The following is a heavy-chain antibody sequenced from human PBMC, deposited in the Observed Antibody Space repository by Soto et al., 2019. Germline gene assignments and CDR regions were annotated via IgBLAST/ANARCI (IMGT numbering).Heavy chain of an antibody. CDR2: INPSGGST. J-gene: IGHJ4*02. CDR1: GYTFTSYY. Sequence: QVQLVQSGAEVKKPGASVKVSCKASGYTFTSYYMHWVRQAPGQGLEWMGIINPSGGSTSYAQKFQGRVTMNRDTSTGAVYLELGSMRSEDTAVYFCGRVWNGVTGNTSQLDYWSQGTLVTVSS. D-gene: IGHD1-7*01. V-gene: IGHV1-46*01. CDR3: GRVWNGVTGNTSQLDY.